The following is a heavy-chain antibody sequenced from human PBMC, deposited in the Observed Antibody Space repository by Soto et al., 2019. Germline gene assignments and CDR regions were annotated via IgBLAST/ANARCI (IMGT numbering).Heavy chain of an antibody. CDR3: AKGFDIWQQLAPLWFDP. J-gene: IGHJ5*02. CDR2: ISHSGGST. CDR1: AFTFSSYA. V-gene: IGHV3-23*01. Sequence: GGSLRLSCAASAFTFSSYAMSWVRQAPGKGLEWVSTISHSGGSTYYADSVKGRFTISRDNSKNTLFLQMNSLRAEDTAIYYCAKGFDIWQQLAPLWFDPWGQGTLVTVSS. D-gene: IGHD6-13*01.